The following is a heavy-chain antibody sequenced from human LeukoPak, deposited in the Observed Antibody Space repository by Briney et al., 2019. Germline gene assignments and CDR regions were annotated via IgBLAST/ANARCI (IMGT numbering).Heavy chain of an antibody. J-gene: IGHJ6*03. CDR1: GFTFSSYA. CDR3: AKGNTYYYYMDV. Sequence: PGGSLRLSCAASGFTFSSYAMHWVRQAPGKGLEWVAVISYDGSNKYYADSVKGRFTISRDNSKNTLYLQMNSLRAVDTAVYYCAKGNTYYYYMDVWGKGTTVTISS. V-gene: IGHV3-30*04. CDR2: ISYDGSNK.